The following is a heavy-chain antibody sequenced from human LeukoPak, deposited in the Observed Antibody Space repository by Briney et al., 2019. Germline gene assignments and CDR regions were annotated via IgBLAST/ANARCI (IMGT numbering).Heavy chain of an antibody. Sequence: GGSLRLSCAASGFTFSSYGMHWVRQAPGKGLEWVSSISSISSSYIYYADSVKGRFTISRDNARNSLYLQMNSLRAEDTAVYYCARDPSPHHYFDYWGQGTLVTVSS. J-gene: IGHJ4*02. CDR1: GFTFSSYG. CDR2: ISSISSSYI. CDR3: ARDPSPHHYFDY. V-gene: IGHV3-21*01.